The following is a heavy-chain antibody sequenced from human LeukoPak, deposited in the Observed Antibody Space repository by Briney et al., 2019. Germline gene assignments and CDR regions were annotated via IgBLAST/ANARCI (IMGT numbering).Heavy chain of an antibody. CDR2: ISGDGATT. CDR1: GFTFGDTFDDYA. J-gene: IGHJ4*02. CDR3: AKDMQFFGGDLGFDF. V-gene: IGHV3-43*02. Sequence: PGGSLRLSCAASGFTFGDTFDDYAMHWVRQAPGKGLEWVSVISGDGATTHYADSVKGRFTISRDNSKSSLYVQMNSLTTEDTAIYYCAKDMQFFGGDLGFDFWGQGTPVSVSS. D-gene: IGHD3-3*01.